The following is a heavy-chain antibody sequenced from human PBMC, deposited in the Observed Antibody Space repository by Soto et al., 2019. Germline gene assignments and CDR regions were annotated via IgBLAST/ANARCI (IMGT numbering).Heavy chain of an antibody. D-gene: IGHD6-13*01. CDR2: IKSKTDGGTT. CDR3: TSSGYSSSWYGGGGREDYYYYGMDV. V-gene: IGHV3-15*01. J-gene: IGHJ6*02. Sequence: VSLRLSCAASGFTFSNAWMSWVRQAPGKGLEWVGRIKSKTDGGTTDYAAPVKGRFTISRDDSKNTLYLQMNSLKTEDTAVYYCTSSGYSSSWYGGGGREDYYYYGMDVWGQGTTVTVSS. CDR1: GFTFSNAW.